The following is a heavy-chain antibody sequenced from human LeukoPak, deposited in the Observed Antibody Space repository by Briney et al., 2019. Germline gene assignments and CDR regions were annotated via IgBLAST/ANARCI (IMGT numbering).Heavy chain of an antibody. CDR1: GGTFSSYT. CDR2: IIPILGIA. V-gene: IGHV1-69*04. Sequence: SVKVSCKASGGTFSSYTISWVRQAPGQGLEWMGRIIPILGIANYAQKFQGRVTITADESTSTAYMELSSLRSEDTAVYYCARDHCGGDCYPRADAFDIWGQGTMVTVSS. CDR3: ARDHCGGDCYPRADAFDI. D-gene: IGHD2-21*01. J-gene: IGHJ3*02.